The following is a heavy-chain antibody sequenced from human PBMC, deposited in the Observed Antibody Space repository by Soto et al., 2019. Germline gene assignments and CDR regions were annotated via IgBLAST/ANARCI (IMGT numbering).Heavy chain of an antibody. V-gene: IGHV4-34*01. J-gene: IGHJ4*02. CDR1: GGSFSGYY. CDR3: VTMVRGAAPFDY. Sequence: QVQLQQWGAGLLKPSETLSLTCAVYGGSFSGYYWSWIRQPPGKGLEWIGEINHSGSTNYNPSLKSRVTISVDTSKNQFSLKLSSVTAADTAVYYCVTMVRGAAPFDYWGQGTLVTVSS. CDR2: INHSGST. D-gene: IGHD3-10*01.